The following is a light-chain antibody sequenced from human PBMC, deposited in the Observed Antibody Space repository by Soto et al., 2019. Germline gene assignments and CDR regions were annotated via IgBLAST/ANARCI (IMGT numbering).Light chain of an antibody. Sequence: EIVVTQSPGTLSLSPGERATLSCRASQSVSSSYLAWYQQKPGQAPRLLIYGASSRATGIPDRFSGSGSGTDFTLTIRRLEPEDCAVDYCQQYGSSPRTFGQGTKVESK. CDR1: QSVSSSY. J-gene: IGKJ1*01. CDR3: QQYGSSPRT. CDR2: GAS. V-gene: IGKV3-20*01.